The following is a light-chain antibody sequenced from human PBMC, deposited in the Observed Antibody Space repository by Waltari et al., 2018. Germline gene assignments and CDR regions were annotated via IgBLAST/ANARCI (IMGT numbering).Light chain of an antibody. Sequence: SYVLTQAPSVSVSPGPSARITCGGSNLGSKSVQWHQQKPGQAPVLVLYDDTDRPSGIPERFSGSNSGNTATLIISRVEAGDEADYYCQVWDSSSDHVVFGGGTKLTVL. J-gene: IGLJ2*01. CDR1: NLGSKS. CDR3: QVWDSSSDHVV. V-gene: IGLV3-21*02. CDR2: DDT.